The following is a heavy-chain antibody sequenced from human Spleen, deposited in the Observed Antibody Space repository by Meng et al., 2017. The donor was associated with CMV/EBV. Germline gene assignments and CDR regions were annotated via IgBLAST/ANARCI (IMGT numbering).Heavy chain of an antibody. CDR3: ARSPSPYCSSTSCYWDY. V-gene: IGHV3-33*05. CDR1: GFSFSSYG. Sequence: GGSLRLSCAASGFSFSSYGIHWVRQAPGNGLEWVSFIPYDGSNRKYGDSVKGRFTISRDNAKNSLYLQMNSPRAEDTALYYCARSPSPYCSSTSCYWDYWGQGTLVTVSS. J-gene: IGHJ4*02. D-gene: IGHD2-2*01. CDR2: IPYDGSNR.